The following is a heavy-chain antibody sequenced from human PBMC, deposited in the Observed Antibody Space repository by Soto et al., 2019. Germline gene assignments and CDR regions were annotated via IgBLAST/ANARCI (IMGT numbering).Heavy chain of an antibody. CDR3: AKDCLRGSGSYVFDY. D-gene: IGHD3-10*01. V-gene: IGHV3-23*01. Sequence: EVQLLESGGGLVQPGGSLRLSCAASGFTFSSYAMSWVRQAPGKGLEWVSAISGSGGSTYYADSVKGRFTISRDNSKNTLYRQMNSLSAEDTAVYYCAKDCLRGSGSYVFDYWGQGTLVTVSS. CDR2: ISGSGGST. CDR1: GFTFSSYA. J-gene: IGHJ4*02.